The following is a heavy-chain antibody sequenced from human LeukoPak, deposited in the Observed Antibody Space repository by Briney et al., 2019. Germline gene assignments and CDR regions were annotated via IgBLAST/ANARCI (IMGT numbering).Heavy chain of an antibody. CDR2: VIDSFNK. V-gene: IGHV3-48*02. CDR3: ARNGLHTAHFDY. CDR1: GFTSISYT. Sequence: GGSLRLSCAPSGFTSISYTINWVRPAPGKRRWRGSTVIDSFNKHYSDSVKGRFTISRDNAGNSLYLQMTSLRDEDTAVYYCARNGLHTAHFDYWGQGTLVTVSS. D-gene: IGHD5-18*01. J-gene: IGHJ4*02.